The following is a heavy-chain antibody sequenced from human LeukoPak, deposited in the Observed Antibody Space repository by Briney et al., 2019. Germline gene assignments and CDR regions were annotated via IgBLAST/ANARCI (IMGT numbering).Heavy chain of an antibody. Sequence: SETLSLTCTVSGGSISSSSYYWGWIRQPPGKGLEWIGSIYYSGSTYYNPSLKSRVTISVDTSKNQFSLKPSSVTAADTAVYYCARWDNWNDDYWGQGTLVTVSS. CDR2: IYYSGST. D-gene: IGHD1-1*01. CDR3: ARWDNWNDDY. CDR1: GGSISSSSYY. V-gene: IGHV4-39*01. J-gene: IGHJ4*02.